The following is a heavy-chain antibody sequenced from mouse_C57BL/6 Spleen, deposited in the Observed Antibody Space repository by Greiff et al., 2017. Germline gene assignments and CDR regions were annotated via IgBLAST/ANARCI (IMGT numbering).Heavy chain of an antibody. V-gene: IGHV1-82*01. CDR2: IYPGDGDT. CDR1: GYAFSSSW. CDR3: ERGAGNYPAFAY. Sequence: QVQLQQSGPELVKPGASVKISCKASGYAFSSSWMNWVKQRPGKGLEWIGRIYPGDGDTNYNGKFKGKATLTADKSSSTAYRQLSSLTSEDSAVYFCERGAGNYPAFAYGGQGTLVTVSA. J-gene: IGHJ3*01. D-gene: IGHD2-1*01.